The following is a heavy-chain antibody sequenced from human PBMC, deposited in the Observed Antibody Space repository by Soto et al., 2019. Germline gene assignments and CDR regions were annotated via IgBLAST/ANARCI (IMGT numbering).Heavy chain of an antibody. CDR2: INHSGST. Sequence: PSETLSLTCAVYGGSFSGYYLSWIRQPPGKGLEWIGEINHSGSTNYNPSLKSRVTISVDTSKNQFSLKLSSVTAADTAVYYCARNGERYYVFWGSGSAPWGQGTLVPVSS. V-gene: IGHV4-34*01. D-gene: IGHD3-3*01. CDR1: GGSFSGYY. J-gene: IGHJ5*02. CDR3: ARNGERYYVFWGSGSAP.